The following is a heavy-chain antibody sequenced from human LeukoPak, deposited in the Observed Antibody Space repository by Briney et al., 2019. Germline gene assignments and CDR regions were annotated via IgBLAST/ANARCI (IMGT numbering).Heavy chain of an antibody. J-gene: IGHJ5*02. D-gene: IGHD2-2*01. CDR2: ISSSSSYI. CDR1: GFTFSSYS. CDR3: ARDRHSVYCSSTSCHNWFDP. Sequence: GGSLRLSCAASGFTFSSYSMNWVRQAPGKGLEWVSSISSSSSYIYYADSVKGRFTISRDNAKNSLYLQMNSLRAEDTAVYYCARDRHSVYCSSTSCHNWFDPWGQGTLVTVSS. V-gene: IGHV3-21*01.